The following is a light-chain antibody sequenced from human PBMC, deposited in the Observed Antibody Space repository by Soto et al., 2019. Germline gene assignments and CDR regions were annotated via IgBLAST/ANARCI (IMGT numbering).Light chain of an antibody. CDR3: QQTDDFPLT. CDR1: QGISSY. CDR2: AAS. V-gene: IGKV1D-8*03. J-gene: IGKJ4*01. Sequence: VIWLTQSPSLLSASTGDRVTIRCRMSQGISSYLAWYQEKPGKAPELLIYAASTLRSGVPSRFSGSGSGSAFTLSISSLQPEDSSSYFCQQTDDFPLTFGGGTKVDIK.